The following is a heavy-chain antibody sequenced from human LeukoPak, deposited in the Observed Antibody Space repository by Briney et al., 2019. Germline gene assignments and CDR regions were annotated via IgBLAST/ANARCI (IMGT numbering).Heavy chain of an antibody. CDR2: ISTSGSIV. V-gene: IGHV3-11*01. J-gene: IGHJ5*02. CDR3: ARDRQFRLHDP. Sequence: GGSLRLSCTVSGFTFSDYYMTWIRQAPGKGWKWFPYISTSGSIVSYADSVKGRFTISRDNAKSSVYLQIDSLRAEDTAMYYCARDRQFRLHDPWGQGILVTVSS. D-gene: IGHD3-16*01. CDR1: GFTFSDYY.